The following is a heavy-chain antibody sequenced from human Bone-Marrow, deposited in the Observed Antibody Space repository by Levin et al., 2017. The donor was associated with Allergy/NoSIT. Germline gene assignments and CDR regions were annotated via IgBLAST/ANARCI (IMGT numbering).Heavy chain of an antibody. CDR1: GGSIDSGDYY. Sequence: LRLSCSVSGGSIDSGDYYWSWIRQPPGKGLEWIGYVHHSGSTFYNPSLKSRLTMSVDMSKNQFSLNVRSLTAADTAVYYCVRDSDYSYPPVEFWGQGTLVIVSS. CDR3: VRDSDYSYPPVEF. D-gene: IGHD4-11*01. J-gene: IGHJ4*02. CDR2: VHHSGST. V-gene: IGHV4-30-4*01.